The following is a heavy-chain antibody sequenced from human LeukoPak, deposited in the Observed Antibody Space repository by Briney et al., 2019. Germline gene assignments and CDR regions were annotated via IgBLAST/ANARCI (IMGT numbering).Heavy chain of an antibody. CDR3: ARTTIFGVVIPLSY. J-gene: IGHJ4*02. CDR1: GFTVSSNS. Sequence: GGSLRLSCTVSGFTVSSNSMSWVRQAPGKGLEWVSFIYSGTIHYSDPVKGRFTISRDNSKNTLYLQMNSLRAEDTAVYYCARTTIFGVVIPLSYWGQGTLVTVSS. D-gene: IGHD3-3*01. CDR2: IYSGTI. V-gene: IGHV3-53*01.